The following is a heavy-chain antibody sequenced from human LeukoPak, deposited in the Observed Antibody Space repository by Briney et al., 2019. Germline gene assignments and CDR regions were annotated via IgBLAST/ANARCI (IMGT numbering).Heavy chain of an antibody. CDR1: GFTFSSYG. Sequence: GGFLRLSCAASGFTFSSYGMHWVRQAPGKGLEWVAVIWYDGSNKYYADSVKGRFTISRDNSKNTLYLQMNSLRAEDTAVYYCARDASSGYYFDYWGQGTLVTVSS. D-gene: IGHD3-22*01. CDR3: ARDASSGYYFDY. CDR2: IWYDGSNK. V-gene: IGHV3-33*01. J-gene: IGHJ4*02.